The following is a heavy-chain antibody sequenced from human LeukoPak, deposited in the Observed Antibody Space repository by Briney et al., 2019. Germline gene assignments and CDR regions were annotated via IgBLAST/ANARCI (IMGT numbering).Heavy chain of an antibody. J-gene: IGHJ4*02. D-gene: IGHD3-16*02. CDR3: ARDRYDYVWGSYRPEYFDY. V-gene: IGHV1-2*02. CDR1: GYTFTGYY. CDR2: INPKSDGT. Sequence: GASVKVSCKASGYTFTGYYMHWVRQAPGQGLEWMGWINPKSDGTNYAQKLQGRVTMTRDTSISTAYMELSRLRSDDTAVYYCARDRYDYVWGSYRPEYFDYWGQGTLVTVSS.